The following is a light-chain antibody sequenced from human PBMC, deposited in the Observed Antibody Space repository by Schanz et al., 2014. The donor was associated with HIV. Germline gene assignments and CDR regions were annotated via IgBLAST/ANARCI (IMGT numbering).Light chain of an antibody. V-gene: IGLV1-51*01. CDR2: DNS. Sequence: QSVLTQPPSVSAAPGQKDTITCSGTASNIGRNYVSWFQQLPGTAPKLLIYDNSQRPSGIPDRFSGSKSGTSATLDITGVQTGDEAEYYCATGDDSLSAGWVFGGGTKLTVL. CDR3: ATGDDSLSAGWV. J-gene: IGLJ3*02. CDR1: ASNIGRNY.